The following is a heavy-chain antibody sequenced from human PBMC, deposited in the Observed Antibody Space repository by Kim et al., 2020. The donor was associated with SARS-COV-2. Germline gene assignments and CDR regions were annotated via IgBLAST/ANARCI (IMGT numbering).Heavy chain of an antibody. CDR1: GFTFSSYA. V-gene: IGHV3-23*01. D-gene: IGHD3-10*01. CDR3: AKDLSGLAKVN. CDR2: ISGSGGST. J-gene: IGHJ4*02. Sequence: GGSLRLSCAASGFTFSSYAMSWVRKATGEGLEWVSAISGSGGSTYYADSVKGRFTISRDNSKNTLYLQMNSLRAEDTAVYYCAKDLSGLAKVNWGQGTLVTVSS.